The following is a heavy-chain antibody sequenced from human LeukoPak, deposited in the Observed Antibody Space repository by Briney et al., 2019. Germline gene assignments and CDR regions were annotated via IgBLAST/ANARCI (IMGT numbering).Heavy chain of an antibody. Sequence: PGGSLRLSCAASGFTFSDYYMSWIRQAPGKGLEWVSYISSSGSTIYYADSAKGRFTISRDNAKNSLYLQMNSLRADDTAVYYCVRIPNSANFPNWFDPWGQGTLVTVSS. J-gene: IGHJ5*02. V-gene: IGHV3-11*04. CDR2: ISSSGSTI. D-gene: IGHD2/OR15-2a*01. CDR3: VRIPNSANFPNWFDP. CDR1: GFTFSDYY.